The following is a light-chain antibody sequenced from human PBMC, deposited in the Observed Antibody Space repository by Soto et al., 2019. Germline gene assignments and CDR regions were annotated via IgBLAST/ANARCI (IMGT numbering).Light chain of an antibody. CDR2: DVN. V-gene: IGLV2-14*03. CDR3: SSFTSSSTWV. Sequence: QSALTQPASVSGSPGQSITISCTGTSSDVGYYDFVSWYQQHPGKAPKLMIYDVNSRPSGVSNRFSGSKSGNTASLTISGLQAEDEADYYCSSFTSSSTWVFGGGTKLTVL. CDR1: SSDVGYYDF. J-gene: IGLJ3*02.